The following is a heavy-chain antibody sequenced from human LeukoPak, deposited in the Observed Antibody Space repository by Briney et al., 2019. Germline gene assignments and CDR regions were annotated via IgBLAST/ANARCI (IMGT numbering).Heavy chain of an antibody. CDR3: VKKVYYYMDV. V-gene: IGHV3-23*01. CDR2: ISLSVDST. Sequence: GGSLRLSCAASGLTLRTYAVNWVRQAPGGGLEWVSYISLSVDSTVYAESVKGRSTISRDNSKNMLFLQMDGLRAEDTAIYYCVKKVYYYMDVWGKGTTVTVSS. J-gene: IGHJ6*03. CDR1: GLTLRTYA.